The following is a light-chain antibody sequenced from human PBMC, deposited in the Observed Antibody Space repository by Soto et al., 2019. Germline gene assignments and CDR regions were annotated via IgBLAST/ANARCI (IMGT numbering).Light chain of an antibody. CDR3: QQYNNWPRT. CDR1: QSVNSK. J-gene: IGKJ1*01. V-gene: IGKV3D-15*01. CDR2: GSS. Sequence: EIVMAQSPATLSVSPGERSTLSCRASQSVNSKLAWYQQKPGQAPRLLIYGSSTRATGVPARFSGSGSGTEFTLTISSLQSEDFAVYYCQQYNNWPRTFGKGTKVDIK.